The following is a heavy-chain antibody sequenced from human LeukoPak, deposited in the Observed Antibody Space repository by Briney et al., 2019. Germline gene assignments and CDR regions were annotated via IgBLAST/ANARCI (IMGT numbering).Heavy chain of an antibody. CDR3: ASPGHYDSSGYYDY. CDR1: GFTFSSYS. J-gene: IGHJ4*02. V-gene: IGHV3-21*01. Sequence: GGSLRLSCAASGFTFSSYSMNWVRQAPGEGLEWVSSISSSSSYIYYADSVKGRFTISRDNAKNSLYLQMNSLRAEDTAVYYCASPGHYDSSGYYDYWGQGTLVTVSS. CDR2: ISSSSSYI. D-gene: IGHD3-22*01.